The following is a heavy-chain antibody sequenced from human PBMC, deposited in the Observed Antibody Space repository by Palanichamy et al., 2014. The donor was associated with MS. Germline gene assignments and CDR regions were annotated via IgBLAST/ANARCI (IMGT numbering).Heavy chain of an antibody. D-gene: IGHD3-9*01. CDR1: GCPFSAFG. CDR3: ARTFCSTSNCYFDVDH. V-gene: IGHV1-18*04. Sequence: HVHLVQSGAEVRKPGASVKVSRTGSGCPFSAFGVSWVRQAPGQGLEWMGWISAANGNTSYAQRVQGRVTMTTDASASIAYMELRSLRSDDTAFYYCARTFCSTSNCYFDVDHWGPGTLVTVAS. J-gene: IGHJ4*02. CDR2: ISAANGNT.